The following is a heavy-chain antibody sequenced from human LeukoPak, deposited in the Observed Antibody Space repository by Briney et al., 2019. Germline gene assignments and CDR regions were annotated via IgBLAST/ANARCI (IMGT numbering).Heavy chain of an antibody. CDR1: GGSISSGGYY. CDR3: ARGSRFGSGPDAGGSYFDY. J-gene: IGHJ4*02. D-gene: IGHD3-10*01. V-gene: IGHV4-30-2*01. CDR2: INHSGST. Sequence: SQTLSLTCTVSGGSISSGGYYWSWIRQPPGKGLEWIGEINHSGSTNYNPSLKSRVTISVDTSKNQFSLKLSSVTAADTAVYYCARGSRFGSGPDAGGSYFDYWGQGTLVTVSS.